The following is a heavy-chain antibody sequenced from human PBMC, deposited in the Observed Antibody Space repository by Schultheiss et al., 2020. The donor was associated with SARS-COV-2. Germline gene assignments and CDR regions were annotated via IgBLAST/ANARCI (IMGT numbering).Heavy chain of an antibody. Sequence: GGSLRLSFAASGFTFSSYEMNWVRQAPGKGLEWVSVIYSGGSTYYADSVKGRFTISRDNSKNTLYLQMNSLRAEDTAVYYCARDTVYCSSTSCYNPYYYYGMDVWGQGTTVTVSS. CDR3: ARDTVYCSSTSCYNPYYYYGMDV. J-gene: IGHJ6*02. V-gene: IGHV3-66*01. CDR2: IYSGGST. CDR1: GFTFSSYE. D-gene: IGHD2-2*02.